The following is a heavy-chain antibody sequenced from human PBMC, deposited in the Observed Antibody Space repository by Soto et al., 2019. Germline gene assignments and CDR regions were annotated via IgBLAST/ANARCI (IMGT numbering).Heavy chain of an antibody. CDR1: GFTFSSYA. CDR2: ISGSGGST. J-gene: IGHJ6*02. V-gene: IGHV3-23*01. CDR3: AKGLRGEYQLLYPYYYYYGMDV. D-gene: IGHD2-2*02. Sequence: GGSLRLSCAASGFTFSSYAMSWVRQAPGKGLEWVSAISGSGGSTYYADSVKGRFTISRDNSKNTLYLQMNSLRAEDTAVYYCAKGLRGEYQLLYPYYYYYGMDVRGQGTTVTVSS.